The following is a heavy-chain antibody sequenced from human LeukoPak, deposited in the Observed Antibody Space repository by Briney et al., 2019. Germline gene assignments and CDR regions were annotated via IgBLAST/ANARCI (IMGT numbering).Heavy chain of an antibody. D-gene: IGHD2-2*03. CDR2: IWYDGSNK. J-gene: IGHJ6*02. V-gene: IGHV3-33*01. Sequence: GRSLRLSCAASGFTFSSYGMHWVRQAPGKGLEWVAVIWYDGSNKYYADSVKGRFTISRDNSKNTLYLQMNSLRAEDTAVYYCVRENGYCSSSSCSQVYYGMDVWGQGTTVTVSS. CDR3: VRENGYCSSSSCSQVYYGMDV. CDR1: GFTFSSYG.